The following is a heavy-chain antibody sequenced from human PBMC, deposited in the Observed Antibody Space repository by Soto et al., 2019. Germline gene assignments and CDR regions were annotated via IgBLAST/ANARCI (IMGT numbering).Heavy chain of an antibody. Sequence: PGGSLRLSCAASGFTVSSNYMSWVRQAPGKGLEWVSVIYSGGSTYYADSVKGRLTIPRDNSKNTLYLQMNSLRAEDTAVYYCARDTYYYDSSGYYYFDYWGQGTLVTVSS. J-gene: IGHJ4*02. D-gene: IGHD3-22*01. CDR3: ARDTYYYDSSGYYYFDY. V-gene: IGHV3-53*01. CDR1: GFTVSSNY. CDR2: IYSGGST.